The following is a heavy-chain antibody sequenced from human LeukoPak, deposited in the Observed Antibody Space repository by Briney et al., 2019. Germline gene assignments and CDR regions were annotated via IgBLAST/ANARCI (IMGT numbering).Heavy chain of an antibody. CDR3: ARGVAPSYYFDS. Sequence: GGSLRLSCAASGFTFGDYNMNWVRQAPGKGLEWVSSISSSSLYIYYSDSVKGQFTISRDTAKNSLFLQMDSLRADDTAVYYCARGVAPSYYFDSWGQGTLGTVSS. D-gene: IGHD5-12*01. V-gene: IGHV3-21*01. CDR1: GFTFGDYN. J-gene: IGHJ4*02. CDR2: ISSSSLYI.